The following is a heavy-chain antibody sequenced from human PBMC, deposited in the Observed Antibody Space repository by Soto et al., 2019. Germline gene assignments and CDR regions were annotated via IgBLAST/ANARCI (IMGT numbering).Heavy chain of an antibody. Sequence: ASVKVSCKASGYTFTGYYMHWVRQAPGQVLEWMGLINPNSGGTSYAQKFQGRVTMTRDTSISTAYMELSRLRSDDTAVYYCARELRITIFGVVITSNWFDPWGQGTLVTVSS. D-gene: IGHD3-3*01. CDR2: INPNSGGT. CDR3: ARELRITIFGVVITSNWFDP. V-gene: IGHV1-2*02. CDR1: GYTFTGYY. J-gene: IGHJ5*02.